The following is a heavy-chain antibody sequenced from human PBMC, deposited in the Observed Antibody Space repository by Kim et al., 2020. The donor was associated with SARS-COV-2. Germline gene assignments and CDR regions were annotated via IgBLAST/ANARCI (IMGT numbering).Heavy chain of an antibody. V-gene: IGHV3-13*04. CDR2: IGTAGDT. D-gene: IGHD3-10*01. Sequence: GGSLRLSCAASGFTFSSYDMHWVRQATGKGLEWVSAIGTAGDTYYPGSVKGRFTISRENAKNSLYLQMNSLRAGDTAVYYCARASMVRGATRGAFDIWGQGTMVTVSS. J-gene: IGHJ3*02. CDR3: ARASMVRGATRGAFDI. CDR1: GFTFSSYD.